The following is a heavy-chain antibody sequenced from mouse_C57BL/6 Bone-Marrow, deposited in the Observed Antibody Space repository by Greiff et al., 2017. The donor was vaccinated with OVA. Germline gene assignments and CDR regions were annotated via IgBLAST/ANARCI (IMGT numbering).Heavy chain of an antibody. J-gene: IGHJ1*03. CDR3: ARQGFYSWYFDV. CDR1: GFTFSSYT. V-gene: IGHV5-9*01. D-gene: IGHD2-1*01. CDR2: ISGGGGNT. Sequence: EVQLVESGGGLVKPGGSLKLSCAASGFTFSSYTMSWVRQTPEKRLEWVATISGGGGNTYYPDSVKGRFTISRDNAKNTLYLQMSSLRSEDTALCDCARQGFYSWYFDVWGTGTTVTVSS.